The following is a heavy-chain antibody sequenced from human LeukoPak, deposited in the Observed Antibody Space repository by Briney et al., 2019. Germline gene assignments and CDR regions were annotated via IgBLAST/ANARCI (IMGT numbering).Heavy chain of an antibody. CDR2: ISGSGGST. CDR1: GFTFSSYA. J-gene: IGHJ4*02. D-gene: IGHD2-15*01. V-gene: IGHV3-23*01. CDR3: AKVLVVVPATRLYYFDY. Sequence: GGSLRLSCAASGFTFSSYAMSWVRQAPGKGLEWVSVISGSGGSTYYADSVKGRFTISRDSSKNTLYLQMNSLRAEDTAVYYCAKVLVVVPATRLYYFDYWGQGTLVTVSS.